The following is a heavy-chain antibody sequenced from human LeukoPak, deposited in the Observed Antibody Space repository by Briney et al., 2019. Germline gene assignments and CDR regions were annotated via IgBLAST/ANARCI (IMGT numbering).Heavy chain of an antibody. Sequence: GGSLRLSCAASGFTFNNAWMSWVRQAPGKGLEWVGRIRSITDGGTTDYAAPVQGRFTISRDDSKNTLYLQMNSLKTEDTAVYYCAKTAISTQTYYYDSPGDYFDYWGQGTLVTVSS. D-gene: IGHD3-22*01. CDR2: IRSITDGGTT. J-gene: IGHJ4*02. CDR3: AKTAISTQTYYYDSPGDYFDY. V-gene: IGHV3-15*01. CDR1: GFTFNNAW.